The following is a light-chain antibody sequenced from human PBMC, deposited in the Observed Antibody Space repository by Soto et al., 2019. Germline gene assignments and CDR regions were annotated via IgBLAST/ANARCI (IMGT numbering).Light chain of an antibody. Sequence: DIQMTQSPSTLSGSVGCRGTITCRSSQSISSWLAWYHQKPWKAPKLLIYKASTLKSGVPSRFSASGSGTEFTLTISKLQHDDFATYYCQHNNRYSEAFGQGTKADIK. CDR2: KAS. CDR1: QSISSW. V-gene: IGKV1-5*03. J-gene: IGKJ1*01. CDR3: QHNNRYSEA.